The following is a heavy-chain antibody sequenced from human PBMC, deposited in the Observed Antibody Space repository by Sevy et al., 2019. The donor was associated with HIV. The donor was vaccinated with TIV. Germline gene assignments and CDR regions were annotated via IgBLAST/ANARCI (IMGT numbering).Heavy chain of an antibody. D-gene: IGHD5-18*01. CDR3: ARVLVDTAIGFYGMDV. CDR1: GGSISSYY. J-gene: IGHJ6*02. CDR2: IYTSGST. V-gene: IGHV4-4*07. Sequence: SETLSLTCTVSGGSISSYYWSWIRQPAGKGLEWIGRIYTSGSTNYNPCLKSRVTMSVDTSKNQFSLKLSSVTAADTAAYYCARVLVDTAIGFYGMDVWGQWTTVTVSS.